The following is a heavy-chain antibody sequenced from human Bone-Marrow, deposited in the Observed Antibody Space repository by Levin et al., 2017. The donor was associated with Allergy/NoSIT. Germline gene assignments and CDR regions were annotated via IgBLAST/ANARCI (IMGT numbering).Heavy chain of an antibody. D-gene: IGHD3-10*01. CDR3: ARWVIMTRNRGITWNDAFDR. J-gene: IGHJ3*01. Sequence: SQTLSLTCTVAGDSISSSTYYWGWIRQPPGKGLEWIANIYYSRTTYYNPSLERRVSISMDASKNPFSLQLTSVTASYTALYYCARWVIMTRNRGITWNDAFDRWGQGTMVIVSS. CDR2: IYYSRTT. CDR1: GDSISSSTYY. V-gene: IGHV4-39*01.